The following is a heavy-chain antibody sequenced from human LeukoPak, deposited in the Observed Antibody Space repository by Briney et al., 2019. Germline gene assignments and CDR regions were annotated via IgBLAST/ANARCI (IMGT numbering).Heavy chain of an antibody. Sequence: PSETLSLTCTVSGGSISSYYWSWIRQPPGKGLEWIGYMYSGSTYYNPSLKSRVTISVDTSKNQFSLKLSSVTAADTAVYYCARDGDDYGSWFDPWGQGTLVTVSS. J-gene: IGHJ5*02. CDR3: ARDGDDYGSWFDP. CDR1: GGSISSYY. CDR2: MYSGST. D-gene: IGHD4-17*01. V-gene: IGHV4-59*12.